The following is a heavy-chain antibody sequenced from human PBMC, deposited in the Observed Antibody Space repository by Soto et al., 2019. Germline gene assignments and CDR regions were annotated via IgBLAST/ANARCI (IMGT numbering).Heavy chain of an antibody. CDR1: GYTFTNYD. D-gene: IGHD6-13*01. J-gene: IGHJ4*02. Sequence: ASVKVSCKTSGYTFTNYDINWVRQAPGQGLEWMGWMNPNSGNTGYAQHFQARVSMTGNTAITTAYRELSGLRSEDSAVYFCAKRGQNPASGPTLDHWGQGTVVT. CDR3: AKRGQNPASGPTLDH. CDR2: MNPNSGNT. V-gene: IGHV1-8*01.